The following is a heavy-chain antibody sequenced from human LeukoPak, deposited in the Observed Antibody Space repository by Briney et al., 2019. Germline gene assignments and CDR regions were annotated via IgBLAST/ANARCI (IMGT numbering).Heavy chain of an antibody. CDR1: GFTFSNYA. CDR3: AKAGRCSSTSCYYYMDV. V-gene: IGHV3-23*01. J-gene: IGHJ6*03. CDR2: ISDRGGST. D-gene: IGHD2-2*01. Sequence: GGSLRLSCAASGFTFSNYAMSWVPQAPGKGLEWVSTISDRGGSTYYADSVKGRFTISRDNSKNTLYLQMNSLRADDTAVYYCAKAGRCSSTSCYYYMDVWGKGTTVTVSS.